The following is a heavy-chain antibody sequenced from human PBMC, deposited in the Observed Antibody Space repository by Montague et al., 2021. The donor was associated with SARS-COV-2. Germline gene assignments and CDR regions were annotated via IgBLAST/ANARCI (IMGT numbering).Heavy chain of an antibody. D-gene: IGHD6-13*01. CDR3: ARQAAGSYFYYGVDV. CDR1: GDSINTYY. V-gene: IGHV4-59*12. J-gene: IGHJ6*02. CDR2: IFYTGST. Sequence: SETLSLTCTVSGDSINTYYWNWIRQPPGKGLGWLGSIFYTGSTNXXPSLKSRVTISLDTSKNQFFLKVTSVTAADTAVYYCARQAAGSYFYYGVDVWGQGTTVTVSS.